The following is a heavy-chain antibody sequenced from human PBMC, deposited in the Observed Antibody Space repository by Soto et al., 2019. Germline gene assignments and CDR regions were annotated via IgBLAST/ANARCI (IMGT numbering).Heavy chain of an antibody. CDR1: GASILSNTYF. Sequence: QLRLQESGPGLVKASETLSLTCTVSGASILSNTYFWAWISQPPGKGLQWVTSIYYTGTAYSNPTLRSRNTTSVDPSRSQVSMGLSADTSADTDVYYCGAASRQLYNLFGPWGQGAQVTVSS. CDR3: GAASRQLYNLFGP. D-gene: IGHD6-25*01. V-gene: IGHV4-39*01. CDR2: IYYTGTA. J-gene: IGHJ5*02.